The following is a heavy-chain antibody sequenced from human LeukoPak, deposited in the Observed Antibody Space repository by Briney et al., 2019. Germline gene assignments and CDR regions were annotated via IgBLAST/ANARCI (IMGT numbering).Heavy chain of an antibody. J-gene: IGHJ4*02. CDR2: ISSSSNYI. CDR3: AKAGRRYNWNDMDY. D-gene: IGHD1-20*01. Sequence: TGGSLRLSCAASGFTFSSYSMNWVRQAPGKGLEWVSSISSSSNYIYYADSVKGRFTISRDNAKNSLYLQMNSLRAEDTAVYYCAKAGRRYNWNDMDYWGQGTLVTVSS. V-gene: IGHV3-21*01. CDR1: GFTFSSYS.